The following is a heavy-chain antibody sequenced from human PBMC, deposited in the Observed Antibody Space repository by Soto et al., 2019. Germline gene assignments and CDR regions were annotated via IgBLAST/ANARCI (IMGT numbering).Heavy chain of an antibody. CDR1: GGSFSGYY. CDR3: ARGQRVGAIIYYFDY. D-gene: IGHD1-26*01. J-gene: IGHJ4*02. V-gene: IGHV4-34*01. Sequence: PSETLSLTCAVYGGSFSGYYWSWIRQPPGKGLEWIGEINHSGSTNYNPSLKSRVTISVDTSKNQFSLKLSSVTAADTAVYYCARGQRVGAIIYYFDYWGQGTLVTVSS. CDR2: INHSGST.